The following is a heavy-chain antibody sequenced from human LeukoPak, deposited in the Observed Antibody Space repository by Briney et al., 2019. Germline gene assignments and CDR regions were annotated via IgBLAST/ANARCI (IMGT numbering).Heavy chain of an antibody. CDR3: ARQVIPGWFDP. V-gene: IGHV4-39*01. D-gene: IGHD2-21*01. CDR1: GGSISSSSYY. J-gene: IGHJ5*02. Sequence: PSETLSLTCTVSGGSISSSSYYWGWIRQPPGKGLEWIGSIYYSGTTHYNPPLKSRVTISVDTSKNQFSLHLSSVTAADTAVYYCARQVIPGWFDPWGQGTLVTVSS. CDR2: IYYSGTT.